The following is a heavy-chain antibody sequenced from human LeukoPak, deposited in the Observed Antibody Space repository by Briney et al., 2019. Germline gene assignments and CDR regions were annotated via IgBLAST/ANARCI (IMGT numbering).Heavy chain of an antibody. CDR2: IYPGDSDT. V-gene: IGHV5-51*01. J-gene: IGHJ4*02. CDR3: AREKYVGRLTDY. Sequence: GESLKISCKGSDYSFISYWIVWVRQMPEEGLEWMGVIYPGDSDTRYSPSFQGQVTISADKSISTAYLQWSSLKASDSAMYYCAREKYVGRLTDYWGLGTLVTVSS. CDR1: DYSFISYW. D-gene: IGHD2-15*01.